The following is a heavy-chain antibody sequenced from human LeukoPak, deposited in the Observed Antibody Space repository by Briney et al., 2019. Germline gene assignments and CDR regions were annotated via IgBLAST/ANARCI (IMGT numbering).Heavy chain of an antibody. D-gene: IGHD6-19*01. V-gene: IGHV3-48*04. J-gene: IGHJ4*02. CDR3: ARESRQWLVLGGVDY. CDR2: MSSSGSTI. CDR1: GFTFSSYW. Sequence: AGGSLRLSCAASGFTFSSYWMTWVRQTPGKGLEWVSYMSSSGSTIYYADSVKGRFTISRDNAKNSLYLQMNSLRAEDTAVYYCARESRQWLVLGGVDYWGQGTLVTVSS.